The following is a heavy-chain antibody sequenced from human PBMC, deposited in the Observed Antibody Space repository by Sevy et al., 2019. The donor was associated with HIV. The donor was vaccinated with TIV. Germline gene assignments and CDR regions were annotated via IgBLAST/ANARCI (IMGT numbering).Heavy chain of an antibody. CDR3: ARDLAFGDGYNCHLDY. CDR2: IIPIFGTA. V-gene: IGHV1-69*13. J-gene: IGHJ4*02. CDR1: GGTFSSYA. D-gene: IGHD1-1*01. Sequence: ASVKVSCKASGGTFSSYAISWVRQAPGQGLEWMGRIIPIFGTANYAQKFRGRVTITADESTSTAYMELSSLRSEDTAVYYCARDLAFGDGYNCHLDYWGQGTLVTVSS.